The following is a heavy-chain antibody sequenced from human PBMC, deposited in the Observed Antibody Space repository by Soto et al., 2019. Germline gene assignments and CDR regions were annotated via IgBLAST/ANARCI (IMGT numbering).Heavy chain of an antibody. CDR1: GFTFSSYA. V-gene: IGHV3-23*01. CDR3: ARDRVATGYEAFDI. Sequence: PGGSLRLSCAASGFTFSSYAMNWVRQGPGKGLEWVSVIGGSGTSTYYADSVKGRFTISRDNSKNTLYLQMNSLRAEDTAVYYCARDRVATGYEAFDIWGQGTMVTVSS. D-gene: IGHD5-12*01. CDR2: IGGSGTST. J-gene: IGHJ3*02.